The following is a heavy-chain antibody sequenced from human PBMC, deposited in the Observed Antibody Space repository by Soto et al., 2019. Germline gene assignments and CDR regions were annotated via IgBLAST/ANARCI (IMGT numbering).Heavy chain of an antibody. J-gene: IGHJ6*02. CDR1: GGSISSYY. CDR3: ARGGDYYDSSGYYPFDYYGMDV. D-gene: IGHD3-22*01. Sequence: SETLSLTCTVSGGSISSYYWSWIRQPPWKGLEWIGYIYYSGSTNYNPSLKSRVTISVDTSKNQFSLKLSSVTAADTAVYYCARGGDYYDSSGYYPFDYYGMDVGGQGTTVTVSS. CDR2: IYYSGST. V-gene: IGHV4-59*01.